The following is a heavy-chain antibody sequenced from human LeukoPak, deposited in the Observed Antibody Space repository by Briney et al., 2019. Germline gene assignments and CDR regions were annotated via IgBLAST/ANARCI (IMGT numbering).Heavy chain of an antibody. Sequence: PSETLSLTCTVSSGSISSGGCYWSWIRHLPGKGLEWIGYIYSSGTTYYNPSLNSRVPISVDTSKNQFSLKLTSVTAADTAIYYCASRCGDYYNYFYYYMDVWGKGTTVTVSS. D-gene: IGHD4-17*01. J-gene: IGHJ6*03. CDR2: IYSSGTT. CDR3: ASRCGDYYNYFYYYMDV. CDR1: SGSISSGGCY. V-gene: IGHV4-31*03.